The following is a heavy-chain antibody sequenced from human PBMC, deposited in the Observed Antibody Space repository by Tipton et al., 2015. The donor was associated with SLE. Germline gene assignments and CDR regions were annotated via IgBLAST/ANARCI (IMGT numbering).Heavy chain of an antibody. CDR1: GSTFSRYW. V-gene: IGHV3-74*01. CDR3: AAGRELINWFDP. J-gene: IGHJ5*02. CDR2: INIDGGTT. D-gene: IGHD1-7*01. Sequence: SGSTFSRYWMHWVRQAPGKGLVWVSRINIDGGTTSYVDSVEGRFTISRDNAKNTLYLQMNSLRAEDTAVYYCAAGRELINWFDPWGQGTLVTVSS.